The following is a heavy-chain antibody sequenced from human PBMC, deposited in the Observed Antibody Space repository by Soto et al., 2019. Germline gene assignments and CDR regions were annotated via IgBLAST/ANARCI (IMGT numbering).Heavy chain of an antibody. CDR1: GLTFSSYA. V-gene: IGHV3-23*01. CDR2: LSSSGDTT. CDR3: SRARLVRFGGYCDY. Sequence: HPWLSLRLSCAASGLTFSSYAMSWVRQAPGKRLEWVSGLSSSGDTTYYAESVKGRFTISRDVSKNTLYLQMNRLRAEDRAVYYCSRARLVRFGGYCDYWDQGALVTVCS. D-gene: IGHD3-16*01. J-gene: IGHJ4*02.